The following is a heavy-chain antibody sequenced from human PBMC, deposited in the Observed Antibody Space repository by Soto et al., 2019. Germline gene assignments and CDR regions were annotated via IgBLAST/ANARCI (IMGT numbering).Heavy chain of an antibody. CDR1: GDSIMRDSYY. D-gene: IGHD5-18*01. Sequence: PSETLSLTCTVSGDSIMRDSYYWNWIRQHPGKGLEWIGYIYYSGTTAYNPSLKTRVTISPDTSKNQFSLNLTSVTAADTAVYYCAREPREYSYGQYFYYGLDVWGQGTTVTVSS. CDR3: AREPREYSYGQYFYYGLDV. CDR2: IYYSGTT. J-gene: IGHJ6*02. V-gene: IGHV4-31*03.